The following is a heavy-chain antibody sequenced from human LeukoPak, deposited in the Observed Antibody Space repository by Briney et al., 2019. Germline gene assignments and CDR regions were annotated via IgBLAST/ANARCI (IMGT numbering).Heavy chain of an antibody. D-gene: IGHD3-16*01. V-gene: IGHV3-48*03. J-gene: IGHJ4*02. CDR2: ISSSGSTI. Sequence: PGGSLRLSCAASGFTFSSYEMNWVRQAPGKGLEWVSYISSSGSTIYYADSVKGRFTISRDNAKNTLYLQMNSLRAEDTAVYYCARGRLSMIGLWYWGQGTLVTVSS. CDR1: GFTFSSYE. CDR3: ARGRLSMIGLWY.